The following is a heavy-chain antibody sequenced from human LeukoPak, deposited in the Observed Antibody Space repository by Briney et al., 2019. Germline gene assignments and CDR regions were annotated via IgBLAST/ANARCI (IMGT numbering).Heavy chain of an antibody. CDR2: IYSGGST. D-gene: IGHD3-9*01. Sequence: PGGSLRLSCAASGFTVSSNSMSWVRQAPGKGLEWVSVIYSGGSTYYADSVKGRFTISRDNSKNTLYLQMNSLRAEDTAVYYCARVGMGYFDWLSDAFDIWGQGTMVTVSS. J-gene: IGHJ3*02. CDR3: ARVGMGYFDWLSDAFDI. CDR1: GFTVSSNS. V-gene: IGHV3-66*01.